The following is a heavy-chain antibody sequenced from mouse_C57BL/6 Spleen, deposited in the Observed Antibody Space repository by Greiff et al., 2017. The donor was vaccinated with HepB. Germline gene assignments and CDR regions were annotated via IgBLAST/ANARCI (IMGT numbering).Heavy chain of an antibody. V-gene: IGHV1-50*01. CDR3: ARGSSGHAMDY. CDR2: IDPSDSYT. Sequence: QVQLQQSGAELVKPGASVKLSCKASGYTFTSYWMQWVKQRPGQGLEWIGEIDPSDSYTNYNQKFKGKATLTVDTSSSTAYMQLSSLTSEDSAVYYCARGSSGHAMDYWGQGTSVTVSS. CDR1: GYTFTSYW. J-gene: IGHJ4*01. D-gene: IGHD3-2*02.